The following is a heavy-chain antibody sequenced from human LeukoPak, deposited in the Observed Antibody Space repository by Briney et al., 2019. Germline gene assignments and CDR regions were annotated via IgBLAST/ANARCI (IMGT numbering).Heavy chain of an antibody. V-gene: IGHV4-59*08. CDR1: GGSISSYY. CDR3: ARHRYQAADY. Sequence: SETLSLTCTVSGGSISSYYWSWIRQPPGKGLEWIGYIYYSGSTNYNPSLKSRVTISVDTSKNQFSLKLSSVTAADTAVYYCARHRYQAADYWGQGTLVTVSS. D-gene: IGHD3-16*02. CDR2: IYYSGST. J-gene: IGHJ4*02.